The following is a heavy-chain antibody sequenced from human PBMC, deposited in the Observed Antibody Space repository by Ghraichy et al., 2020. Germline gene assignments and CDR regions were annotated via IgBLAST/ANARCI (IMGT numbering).Heavy chain of an antibody. J-gene: IGHJ6*02. V-gene: IGHV3-74*01. Sequence: SCVASGFTFSSYWMHWVRQAPGKGLVWVSRINSDGSSTSYADSVKGRFTITRDNAKNTLYLQMNSLRAEDTAVYYCARSSGSSGWNYYGMDVCGQGTTVTVSS. CDR3: ARSSGSSGWNYYGMDV. D-gene: IGHD6-19*01. CDR2: INSDGSST. CDR1: GFTFSSYW.